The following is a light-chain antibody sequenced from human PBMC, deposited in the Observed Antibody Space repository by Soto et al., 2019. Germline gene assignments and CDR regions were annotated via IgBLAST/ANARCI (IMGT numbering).Light chain of an antibody. CDR2: YDD. Sequence: QSVLTQPPSVSEAPRQWVTISCSGSSSNIGNNAVNWYQQLPGKAPKLLIYYDDLLPSGVSDRFSGSKSGTSASLAISGLQSEDEADYYCAAWDDSLKGLVFGGGTKLTVL. V-gene: IGLV1-36*01. CDR3: AAWDDSLKGLV. J-gene: IGLJ2*01. CDR1: SSNIGNNA.